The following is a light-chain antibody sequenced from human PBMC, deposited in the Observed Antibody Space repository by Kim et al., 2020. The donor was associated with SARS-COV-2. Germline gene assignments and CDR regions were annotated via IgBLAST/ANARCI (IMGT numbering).Light chain of an antibody. Sequence: EIVLTQSPASLSVSPVERVTLTCRASQSVGSYIAWYQQKPGQAPTLLIYGASARATGLPARFSGSWSGTEFTLTITSLQSEDFAVYYCQQYHNWPPLTFGGGTKVDIK. CDR2: GAS. V-gene: IGKV3-15*01. CDR3: QQYHNWPPLT. CDR1: QSVGSY. J-gene: IGKJ4*01.